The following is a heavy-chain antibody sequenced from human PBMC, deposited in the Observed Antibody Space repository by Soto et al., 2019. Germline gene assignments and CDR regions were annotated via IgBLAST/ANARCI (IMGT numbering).Heavy chain of an antibody. V-gene: IGHV4-4*02. CDR1: GGSISSSNW. J-gene: IGHJ4*02. CDR2: IYHSGST. CDR3: ARLHTPQLTGVSDFDY. Sequence: SETLSLTCAVSGGSISSSNWWSWVRQPPGKGLEWIGEIYHSGSTNYNPSLKSRVTISVDKSKNQFSLKLSSVAAADTAVYYCARLHTPQLTGVSDFDYWGQGTLVTSPQ. D-gene: IGHD2-8*01.